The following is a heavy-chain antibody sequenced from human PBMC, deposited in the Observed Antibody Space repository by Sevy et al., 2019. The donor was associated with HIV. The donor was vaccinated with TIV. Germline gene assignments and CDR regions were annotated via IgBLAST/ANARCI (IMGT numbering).Heavy chain of an antibody. V-gene: IGHV3-23*01. CDR1: GFLFSDYA. CDR2: ISGSGGST. J-gene: IGHJ6*04. D-gene: IGHD3-16*01. CDR3: ARGSRLTDV. Sequence: GGSLRLSCEASGFLFSDYAMSWVRQAPGKGLEWVSGISGSGGSTFYADSVKGRFTISRDNSKTTLFLQMTSLRGDDTAVYYCARGSRLTDVWGKGTTVTVSS.